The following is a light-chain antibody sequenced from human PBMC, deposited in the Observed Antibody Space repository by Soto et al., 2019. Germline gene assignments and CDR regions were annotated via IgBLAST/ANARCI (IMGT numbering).Light chain of an antibody. CDR2: DVS. J-gene: IGLJ3*02. CDR1: SSDVGGYNF. V-gene: IGLV2-14*01. Sequence: QSALTQPASVSGSPAQSITISCTGSSSDVGGYNFVSWYQQHPGKAPTLLIYDVSNRPSGVSNRFSGYKSGSTASLTISGLQADDEADYYCSSYTSSSAQWLFGGGTKLTVL. CDR3: SSYTSSSAQWL.